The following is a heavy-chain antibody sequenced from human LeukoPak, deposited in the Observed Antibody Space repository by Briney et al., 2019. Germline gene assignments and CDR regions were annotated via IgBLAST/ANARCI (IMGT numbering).Heavy chain of an antibody. D-gene: IGHD6-13*01. Sequence: GGSLRLSCAASGFTFSSYWMSWVRQAPGKGLEWVANIKQDGSENYYVDPVKGRFTISRDNAKNSLYLQMNSLRAEDTAVYYCAREPGYSSSWYYFDYWGQGTLVTVSS. J-gene: IGHJ4*02. CDR2: IKQDGSEN. CDR1: GFTFSSYW. CDR3: AREPGYSSSWYYFDY. V-gene: IGHV3-7*01.